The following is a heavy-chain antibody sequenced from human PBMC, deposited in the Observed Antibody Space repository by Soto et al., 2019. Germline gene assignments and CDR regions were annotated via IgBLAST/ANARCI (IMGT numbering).Heavy chain of an antibody. CDR2: INHSGST. Sequence: SETLSLTCAVYGGSFSGYCWSWIRQPPGKGLEWIGEINHSGSTNYNPSLKSRVTISVDTSKNQFSLKLSSVTAADTAVYYCARERVVLRPFDYWGQGTLVTVSS. V-gene: IGHV4-34*01. CDR3: ARERVVLRPFDY. J-gene: IGHJ4*02. CDR1: GGSFSGYC. D-gene: IGHD3-3*01.